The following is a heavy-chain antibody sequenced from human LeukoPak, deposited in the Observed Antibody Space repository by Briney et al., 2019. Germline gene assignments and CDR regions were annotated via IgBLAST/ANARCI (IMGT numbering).Heavy chain of an antibody. J-gene: IGHJ4*02. D-gene: IGHD3-10*01. CDR3: ARLFSGSMDY. CDR2: IRYDGSNK. CDR1: GFTFSSYG. V-gene: IGHV3-30*02. Sequence: GGSLRLSCAASGFTFSSYGMHWVRQAPGKGLEWVAFIRYDGSNKYYADSVKGRFTISRDNSKNSLYLQMNSLRAEDTAVYYCARLFSGSMDYWGQGTLVTVSS.